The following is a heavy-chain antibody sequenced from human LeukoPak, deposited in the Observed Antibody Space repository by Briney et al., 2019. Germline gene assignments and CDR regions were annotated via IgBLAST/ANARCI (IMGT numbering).Heavy chain of an antibody. CDR3: ARDYKEDNLAAAGDVDY. Sequence: ASVKVSCKASGYIFTGYYKHWVRQAPGQALEWMGWINPDSGGTNSAQKFQGRVTMTRDTSISTAYMELSRLRYDDTAVYYCARDYKEDNLAAAGDVDYWGQGTPVTVSS. J-gene: IGHJ4*02. CDR2: INPDSGGT. D-gene: IGHD6-13*01. V-gene: IGHV1-2*02. CDR1: GYIFTGYY.